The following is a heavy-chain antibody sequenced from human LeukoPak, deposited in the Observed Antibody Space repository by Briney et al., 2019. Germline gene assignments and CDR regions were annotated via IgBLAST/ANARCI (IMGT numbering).Heavy chain of an antibody. V-gene: IGHV1-8*03. CDR2: MNPNSGNT. J-gene: IGHJ4*02. D-gene: IGHD2-15*01. CDR3: GRGSKYCNGDNCYDLDN. CDR1: GYTFSTHD. Sequence: ASVKVSCKASGYTFSTHDINWVRQAPGQGLEWMGWMNPNSGNTGYAQNLQGRVSISSDTSTSTAYMELSSLRSEDTAVYYCGRGSKYCNGDNCYDLDNWGQGTLVTVSS.